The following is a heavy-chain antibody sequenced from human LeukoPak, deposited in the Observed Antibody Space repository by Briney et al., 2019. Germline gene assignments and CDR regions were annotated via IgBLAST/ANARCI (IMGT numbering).Heavy chain of an antibody. D-gene: IGHD6-19*01. CDR1: GGSISSYY. CDR2: IYYSGST. CDR3: ARSDWGSGWPLDY. V-gene: IGHV4-59*12. Sequence: SETLSLTCTVSGGSISSYYWSWIRQPPGKGLEWIGYIYYSGSTNYNPSLKSRVTISVDTSKNQFSLKLSSVTAADTAVYYCARSDWGSGWPLDYWGQGTLVTVSS. J-gene: IGHJ4*02.